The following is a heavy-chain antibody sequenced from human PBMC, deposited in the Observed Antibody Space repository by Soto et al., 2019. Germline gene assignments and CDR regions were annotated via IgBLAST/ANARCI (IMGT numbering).Heavy chain of an antibody. CDR3: ARAVGDPLYYLDY. D-gene: IGHD6-19*01. J-gene: IGHJ4*02. CDR1: SDSIISYY. Sequence: QVQLQASGPGLLRPSETLSLTCTVSSDSIISYYWIWFRQSPGKGLEWIGYTDYSGNTNYNPSLKSRVTISGDTSKNQFSLRLSSVTAADTAVYYCARAVGDPLYYLDYWGQGTLVTVSS. CDR2: TDYSGNT. V-gene: IGHV4-59*08.